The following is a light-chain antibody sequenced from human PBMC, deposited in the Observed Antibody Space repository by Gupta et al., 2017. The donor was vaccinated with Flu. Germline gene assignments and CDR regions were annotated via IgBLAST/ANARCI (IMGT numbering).Light chain of an antibody. CDR2: GAS. Sequence: NINTYLNWYQQRPGNSPKLLIYGASSLQSGVPSRFSGSGSGTKFILTISSLQAGDFATYYCQQTHSFPPTFGQGTKLDIK. CDR3: QQTHSFPPT. CDR1: NINTY. V-gene: IGKV1-39*01. J-gene: IGKJ2*01.